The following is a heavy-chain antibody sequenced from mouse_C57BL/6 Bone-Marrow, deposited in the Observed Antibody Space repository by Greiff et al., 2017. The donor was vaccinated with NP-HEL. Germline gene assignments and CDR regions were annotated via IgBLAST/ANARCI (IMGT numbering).Heavy chain of an antibody. D-gene: IGHD1-1*01. Sequence: VQLQQSGPELVKPGASVKLSCKASGYTFTSYDINWVKQRPGQGLEWIGWIYPRDGSTKYNEKFKGKATLTADKSSSTAYMQFSSLTSEDSAIYYCAIGSSYAMDYWGQGTSVTVSS. J-gene: IGHJ4*01. CDR2: IYPRDGST. CDR1: GYTFTSYD. V-gene: IGHV1-85*01. CDR3: AIGSSYAMDY.